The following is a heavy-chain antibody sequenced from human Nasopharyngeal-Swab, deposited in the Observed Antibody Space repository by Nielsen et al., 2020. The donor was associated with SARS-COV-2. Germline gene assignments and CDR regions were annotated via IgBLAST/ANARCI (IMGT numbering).Heavy chain of an antibody. CDR3: TRVDVHDAFDM. CDR2: INTDASRT. Sequence: GESLKISCAASGFTLSNYWIHWVRQTPGKGLLWVSRINTDASRTSYADSVKGRFTISRDNAKNTVYLQMNSLRGEDTAVYYCTRVDVHDAFDMWGQGTVVTVSS. V-gene: IGHV3-74*01. CDR1: GFTLSNYW. J-gene: IGHJ3*02. D-gene: IGHD3-16*01.